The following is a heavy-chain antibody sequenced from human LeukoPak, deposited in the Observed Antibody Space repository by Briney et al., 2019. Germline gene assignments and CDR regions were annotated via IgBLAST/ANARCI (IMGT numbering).Heavy chain of an antibody. CDR3: AKDTYFYDSSGYLDY. V-gene: IGHV3-30*18. D-gene: IGHD3-22*01. CDR2: ISYDGSNQ. J-gene: IGHJ4*02. CDR1: GFAFRSYG. Sequence: GRSLRLSCAASGFAFRSYGMHWVRQAPGKGLEWVAVISYDGSNQYYADSVKGRFPIPRDNSKNTLYLQMNSLRAEDTAVYYCAKDTYFYDSSGYLDYWGQGTLVTVSS.